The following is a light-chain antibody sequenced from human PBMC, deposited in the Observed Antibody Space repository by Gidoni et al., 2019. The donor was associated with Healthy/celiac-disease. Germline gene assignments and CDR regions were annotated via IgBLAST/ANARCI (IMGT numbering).Light chain of an antibody. CDR3: QQYGSSLYT. CDR2: GAS. V-gene: IGKV3-20*01. CDR1: QSVSSSY. J-gene: IGKJ2*01. Sequence: EIVLTQSPGTLSLSPGDRATLSCRASQSVSSSYLAWYQQKPGQAPRLLIYGASSRATGIPDRFSGSGSGTDFTLTISRLEPEDFAVYYCQQYGSSLYTFXXXTKLEIK.